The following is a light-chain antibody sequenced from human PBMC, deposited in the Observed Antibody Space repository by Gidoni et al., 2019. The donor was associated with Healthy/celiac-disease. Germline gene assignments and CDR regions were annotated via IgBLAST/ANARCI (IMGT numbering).Light chain of an antibody. Sequence: DIQMTQSPSTLSASVGDRVTITCRASQSISSWVAWYQQKPGKAPKLLIYKASSLESGVPSRFSGRGSGTEFTLTISSLQHDDFATYYCQQDNSYSGTFGQGTKVEIK. CDR2: KAS. V-gene: IGKV1-5*03. CDR1: QSISSW. CDR3: QQDNSYSGT. J-gene: IGKJ1*01.